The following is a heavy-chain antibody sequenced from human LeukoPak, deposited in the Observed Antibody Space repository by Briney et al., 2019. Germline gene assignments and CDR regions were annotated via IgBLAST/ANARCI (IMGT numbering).Heavy chain of an antibody. Sequence: GESLKISCKGSGYSFTSYWIGWVRQMPGKGLEWMGIIYPGDSDTRCSPSFQGQVTISADKSISTAYLQWSSLKASDTAMYYCARSIAAAGPAFDLWGRGTLVTVSS. V-gene: IGHV5-51*01. D-gene: IGHD6-13*01. CDR3: ARSIAAAGPAFDL. J-gene: IGHJ2*01. CDR1: GYSFTSYW. CDR2: IYPGDSDT.